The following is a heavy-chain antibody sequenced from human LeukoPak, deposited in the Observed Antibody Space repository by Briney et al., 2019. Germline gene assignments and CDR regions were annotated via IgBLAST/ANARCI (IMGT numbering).Heavy chain of an antibody. J-gene: IGHJ5*02. Sequence: PGGSLRLSCVASGFTFTNYWMNWVRQAPGKGLERVSSISTSSRYIYYKDSVRGRFTISRDDAKNSLYLEMNSLRAEDTAVYYCARADCSSSTCYLRRSWFDPWGQGTLVTVSS. CDR3: ARADCSSSTCYLRRSWFDP. D-gene: IGHD2-2*01. V-gene: IGHV3-21*01. CDR2: ISTSSRYI. CDR1: GFTFTNYW.